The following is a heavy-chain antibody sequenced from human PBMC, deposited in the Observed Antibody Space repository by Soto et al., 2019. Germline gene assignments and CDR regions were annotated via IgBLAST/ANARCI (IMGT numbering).Heavy chain of an antibody. Sequence: PSETLSLTCAVYGGSFSGYYWSWIRQPPGKGLGWLGEINHSGSTNYNPSLKSRVTISVDTSKNQFSLNLSSVTAADTAVYYGARAGDFWSGYPLDNWFGPWGQGTLVTVSS. V-gene: IGHV4-34*01. CDR1: GGSFSGYY. CDR3: ARAGDFWSGYPLDNWFGP. D-gene: IGHD3-3*01. CDR2: INHSGST. J-gene: IGHJ5*02.